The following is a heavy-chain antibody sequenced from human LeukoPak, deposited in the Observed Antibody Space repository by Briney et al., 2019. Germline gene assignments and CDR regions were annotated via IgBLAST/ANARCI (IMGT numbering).Heavy chain of an antibody. Sequence: GGSLRLSCAASGFTFSSSWMHWVRQVPGKGLVWVSRISSDGITTNYADSVKGRFTISRDNAKNTVYLQMNSLRAEDTAVYYCARMEVAWGQGTVVTVSS. CDR2: ISSDGITT. V-gene: IGHV3-74*01. CDR3: ARMEVA. CDR1: GFTFSSSW. D-gene: IGHD3-3*01. J-gene: IGHJ3*01.